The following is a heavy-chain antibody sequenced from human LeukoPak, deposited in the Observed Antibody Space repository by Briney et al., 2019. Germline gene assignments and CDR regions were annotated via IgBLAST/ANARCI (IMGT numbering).Heavy chain of an antibody. CDR1: GGSISSYY. CDR2: IYYSGST. V-gene: IGHV4-59*08. D-gene: IGHD6-13*01. J-gene: IGHJ4*02. CDR3: ARRSSSWLGFDY. Sequence: SETLSLTCTVSGGSISSYYWSWIRQPPGKGLEWIGYIYYSGSTNYNPSLKSRVTISVDTSKNQFSLKLSSVTAANTAVYYCARRSSSWLGFDYWGQGTLVTGSS.